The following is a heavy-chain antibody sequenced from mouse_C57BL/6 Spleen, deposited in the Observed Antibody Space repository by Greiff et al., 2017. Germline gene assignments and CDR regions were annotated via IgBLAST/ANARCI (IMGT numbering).Heavy chain of an antibody. Sequence: VQLQESGAELARPGASVKMSCKASGYTFTSYTMHWVKQRPGQGLEWIGYINPSSGYTKYNQKFKDKATLTADKSSSTAYMQLSSLTSEDSAVYYCARGYYGSIYWYFDVWGTGTTVTVSS. CDR1: GYTFTSYT. CDR3: ARGYYGSIYWYFDV. CDR2: INPSSGYT. V-gene: IGHV1-4*01. J-gene: IGHJ1*03. D-gene: IGHD1-1*01.